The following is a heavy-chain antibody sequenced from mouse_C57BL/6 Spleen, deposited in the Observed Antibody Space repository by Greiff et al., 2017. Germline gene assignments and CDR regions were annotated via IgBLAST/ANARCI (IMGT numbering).Heavy chain of an antibody. V-gene: IGHV1-52*01. Sequence: VQLQQSGAELVRPGSSVKLSCKASGYTFTSYWMHWVKQRPIQGLEWIGNIDPSDSETHYNQKFKDKATLTVDKSSSTAYMQLSSLTSEDSAVYYCARDGNYYGNRYFDVWGTGTTVTVSS. D-gene: IGHD2-1*01. CDR1: GYTFTSYW. J-gene: IGHJ1*03. CDR3: ARDGNYYGNRYFDV. CDR2: IDPSDSET.